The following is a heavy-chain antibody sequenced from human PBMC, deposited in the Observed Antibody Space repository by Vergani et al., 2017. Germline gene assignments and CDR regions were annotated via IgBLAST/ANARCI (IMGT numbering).Heavy chain of an antibody. V-gene: IGHV2-5*02. CDR3: AHSDYVILTGYHYFDY. CDR2: IYWDDDK. J-gene: IGHJ4*02. Sequence: QITLKESGPTLVKPTQTLTLTCTFSGFSLRTSGVGVGWIRQPPGKALEWLALIYWDDDKRYSPSLKSRLTITKDTSKNQVVLTMTNMDPVDTATYYSAHSDYVILTGYHYFDYWGQGTLVTVSS. D-gene: IGHD3-9*01. CDR1: GFSLRTSGVG.